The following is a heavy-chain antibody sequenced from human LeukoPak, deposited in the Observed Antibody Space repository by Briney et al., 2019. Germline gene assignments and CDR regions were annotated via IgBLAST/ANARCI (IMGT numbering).Heavy chain of an antibody. D-gene: IGHD5-12*01. J-gene: IGHJ6*04. V-gene: IGHV3-33*03. CDR1: GFSFSTYG. CDR3: AKGGENSAYNNYNYMDV. Sequence: GGSLRLSCAASGFSFSTYGMEWVRQAPGKGLEWVALIWYDGTNKYYVDSVKGRFTISRDNSKNTLYLQMNSLRAEDTAVYYCAKGGENSAYNNYNYMDVGGKGTTVTVS. CDR2: IWYDGTNK.